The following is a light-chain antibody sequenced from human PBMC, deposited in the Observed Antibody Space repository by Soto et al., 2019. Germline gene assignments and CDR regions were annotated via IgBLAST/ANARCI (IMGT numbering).Light chain of an antibody. CDR2: AAS. Sequence: DIQMTQSPSSLSVSVGDRVTSTCRASQSISSYLNWYQQKPGKAPKLLIYAASSLQSGVPSRFSGSGSGTDFTLTISSLQPEDFATYYCQQSYSTTWTFGQGTKVEIK. V-gene: IGKV1-39*01. J-gene: IGKJ1*01. CDR1: QSISSY. CDR3: QQSYSTTWT.